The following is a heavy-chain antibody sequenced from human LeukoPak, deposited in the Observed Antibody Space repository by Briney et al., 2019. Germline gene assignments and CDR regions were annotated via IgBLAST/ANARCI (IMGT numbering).Heavy chain of an antibody. CDR3: ARLFRGRRNLKDRQWLVHDY. CDR2: INHSGST. CDR1: VQSFSVYY. J-gene: IGHJ4*02. V-gene: IGHV4-34*01. D-gene: IGHD6-19*01. Sequence: PSDTLSLTCALCVQSFSVYYWRGLRQPPGKGLEWIGEINHSGSTNYNPSLKSRVTISVDTSKNQFSLKLSSVTAADTAVYYCARLFRGRRNLKDRQWLVHDYWGQGTLVTVSS.